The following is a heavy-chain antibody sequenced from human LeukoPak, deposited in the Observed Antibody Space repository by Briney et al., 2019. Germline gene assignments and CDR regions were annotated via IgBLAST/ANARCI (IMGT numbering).Heavy chain of an antibody. V-gene: IGHV4-61*01. Sequence: PSETLSLTCTVSGGSVSSGSYYWSWLRQPPERGLEWIGHIYFSGSTNYNPSLKSRVTISIDTSKNQFSLKLSSVTAADTAVYYCARFDGSGSYFYYWGQGTLVTVLS. CDR3: ARFDGSGSYFYY. D-gene: IGHD3-10*01. CDR1: GGSVSSGSYY. J-gene: IGHJ4*02. CDR2: IYFSGST.